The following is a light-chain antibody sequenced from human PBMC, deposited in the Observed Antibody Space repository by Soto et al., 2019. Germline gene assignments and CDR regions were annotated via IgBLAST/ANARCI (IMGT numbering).Light chain of an antibody. CDR3: QQSYSTPPA. Sequence: DIQMTQSPSSLSASVGDRVTITCRASQSISSYLNWYQQKPGKAPKLLIYAASSVQSGVPSRFSGSGLGTDFTLTISSLQPEDSATYYCQQSYSTPPAFGQGTKVEIK. V-gene: IGKV1-39*01. CDR2: AAS. CDR1: QSISSY. J-gene: IGKJ1*01.